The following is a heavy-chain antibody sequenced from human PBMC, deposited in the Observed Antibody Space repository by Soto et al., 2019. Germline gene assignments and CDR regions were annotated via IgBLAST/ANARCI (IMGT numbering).Heavy chain of an antibody. J-gene: IGHJ4*03. D-gene: IGHD4-17*01. CDR1: GYIFTGYF. CDR2: ITPNSGDT. Sequence: ASVKVSCKTSGYIFTGYFIHWVRQTPGQGLQWMGRITPNSGDTKYGQTFQGRVTFTRDTSTSTAYMELSGLRSDDTALYYCVRRGYGSNSLEFWGQGTPVTVYS. V-gene: IGHV1-2*06. CDR3: VRRGYGSNSLEF.